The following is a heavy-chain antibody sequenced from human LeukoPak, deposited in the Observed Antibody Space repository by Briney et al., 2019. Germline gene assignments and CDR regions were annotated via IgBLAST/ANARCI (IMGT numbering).Heavy chain of an antibody. CDR3: ARESDVSIAAAFDY. Sequence: GGSLRLSCAASGFTCSSYSMNWVRQAPGKGLEWVSYISSSSSYIYYADSVKGRFTISRDNAKNSLYLQMNSLRAEDTAVYYCARESDVSIAAAFDYWGQGTLVTVSS. D-gene: IGHD6-13*01. J-gene: IGHJ4*02. CDR1: GFTCSSYS. CDR2: ISSSSSYI. V-gene: IGHV3-21*01.